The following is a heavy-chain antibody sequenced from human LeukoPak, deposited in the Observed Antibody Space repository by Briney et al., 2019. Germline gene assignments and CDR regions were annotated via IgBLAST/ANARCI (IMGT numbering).Heavy chain of an antibody. Sequence: ASVKVSCKASGYTFTGYYMNWVRQAPGQGLEWMGWINPNSGGTNYAQKFQGRVTMTRDTSISTAYMELSRLRSDDTAVYYCARAVTTGFNDAFDIWGQGTMVTVSS. CDR1: GYTFTGYY. J-gene: IGHJ3*02. CDR3: ARAVTTGFNDAFDI. V-gene: IGHV1-2*02. D-gene: IGHD4-17*01. CDR2: INPNSGGT.